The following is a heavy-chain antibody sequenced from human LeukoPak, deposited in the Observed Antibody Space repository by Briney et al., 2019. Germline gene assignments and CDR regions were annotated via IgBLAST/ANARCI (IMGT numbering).Heavy chain of an antibody. CDR2: IYYSGST. CDR1: GGSISSGGYY. D-gene: IGHD3-10*01. Sequence: SQTLSLTCTVSGGSISSGGYYWSWIRQHPGEGLEWIGYIYYSGSTYYNPSLKSRVTISVDTSKNQFSLKLSSVTAADTAVYYCARGRDGSGSYGDLFFDPWGQGTLVTVSS. V-gene: IGHV4-31*03. CDR3: ARGRDGSGSYGDLFFDP. J-gene: IGHJ5*02.